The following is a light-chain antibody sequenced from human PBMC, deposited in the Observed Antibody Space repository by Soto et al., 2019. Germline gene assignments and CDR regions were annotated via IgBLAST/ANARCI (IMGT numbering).Light chain of an antibody. J-gene: IGKJ3*01. CDR2: GTS. CDR1: QSVRNSY. V-gene: IGKV3-20*01. Sequence: EIVLTQSPGTLSLSPGERATLSCRASQSVRNSYLAWYQQKPGQAPRLLIYGTSSRATDIPDRFSGSGSGTDFPLTISRLEPEDSAVYYCQQYGSSPPFTFGPGTKVDIK. CDR3: QQYGSSPPFT.